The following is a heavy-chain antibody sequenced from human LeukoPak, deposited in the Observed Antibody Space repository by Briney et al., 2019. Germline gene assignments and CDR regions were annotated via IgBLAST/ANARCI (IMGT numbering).Heavy chain of an antibody. CDR3: AKDRGAPYYYNYMVV. V-gene: IGHV3-23*01. J-gene: IGHJ6*03. CDR2: ISFSGGST. Sequence: PGGSLRLSCTASGFTFSNYAMSWVRQAPGKGLEWVSAISFSGGSTYYADSVKGRFTSSRDSSKNTLYLQMNSLRAEDTAIYYCAKDRGAPYYYNYMVVWGKGTTVTVS. D-gene: IGHD3-10*01. CDR1: GFTFSNYA.